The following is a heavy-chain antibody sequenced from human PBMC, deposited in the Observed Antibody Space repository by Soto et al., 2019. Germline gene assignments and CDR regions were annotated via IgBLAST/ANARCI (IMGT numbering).Heavy chain of an antibody. CDR1: GFTFSSYW. V-gene: IGHV3-74*01. Sequence: GGSLRLSCAASGFTFSSYWMHWVRQAPGKGLVWVSRINSGGSSQGYADSVKGRFTISRDNDKNTLYLQMNRLRAEDTAVYYCARVQLYYYDSSGERDAFDILGQGTMVTVSS. D-gene: IGHD3-22*01. CDR2: INSGGSSQ. CDR3: ARVQLYYYDSSGERDAFDI. J-gene: IGHJ3*02.